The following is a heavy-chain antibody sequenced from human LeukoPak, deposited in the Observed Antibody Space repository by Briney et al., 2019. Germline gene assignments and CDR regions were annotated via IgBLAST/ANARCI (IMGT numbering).Heavy chain of an antibody. J-gene: IGHJ5*02. D-gene: IGHD6-19*01. Sequence: PSETLSLTCAVYGGSFSGYYWSWIRQPPGKGLEWIGEINHSGSTNYNPSLKSRVTISVDTSKNQFSLKLSSVTAADTAVYYCARAPGSSGGWFDPWGQGTLVTVSS. CDR3: ARAPGSSGGWFDP. V-gene: IGHV4-34*01. CDR1: GGSFSGYY. CDR2: INHSGST.